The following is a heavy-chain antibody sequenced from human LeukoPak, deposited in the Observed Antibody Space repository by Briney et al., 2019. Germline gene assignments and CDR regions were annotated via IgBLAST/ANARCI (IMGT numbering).Heavy chain of an antibody. CDR2: ITASGTTT. D-gene: IGHD3-22*01. Sequence: GGSLRLSCAASGFTFSSYDMSWVRQAPGKGLEWVSAITASGTTTYYADSVKGRFTVSTDSAKNSLYLLMNSLRAEDTAVYYCARDDNYHRETIYYDVFNVWGQGTKVTVSS. V-gene: IGHV3-23*01. CDR1: GFTFSSYD. CDR3: ARDDNYHRETIYYDVFNV. J-gene: IGHJ3*01.